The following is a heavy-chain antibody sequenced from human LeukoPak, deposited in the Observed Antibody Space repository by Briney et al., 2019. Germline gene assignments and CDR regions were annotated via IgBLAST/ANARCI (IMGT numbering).Heavy chain of an antibody. V-gene: IGHV3-74*01. CDR3: ARGYCTNGVCFYLDY. CDR2: INTDGTDT. J-gene: IGHJ4*02. Sequence: QPGGALRLSCAASGFTFRNLWMHWVRQVPGKGLVWVSRINTDGTDTDYADSVKGRFTISRDHASNTLYLQMNSLRDEHAAVYYCARGYCTNGVCFYLDYWGQGTLVTVSS. CDR1: GFTFRNLW. D-gene: IGHD2-8*01.